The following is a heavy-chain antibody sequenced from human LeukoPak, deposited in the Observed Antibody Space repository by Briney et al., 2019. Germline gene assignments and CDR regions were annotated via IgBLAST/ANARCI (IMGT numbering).Heavy chain of an antibody. CDR2: ISGSGGST. CDR1: GFTFSSYA. D-gene: IGHD2-2*01. J-gene: IGHJ4*02. Sequence: GGSLRLSCAASGFTFSSYAMSWVRRAPGKGLEWVSAISGSGGSTYYADSVKGRFTISRDNSKNTLYLQMNSLRAEDTAVYYCAKVRRCSSTSCYFDYWGQGTLVTVSS. CDR3: AKVRRCSSTSCYFDY. V-gene: IGHV3-23*01.